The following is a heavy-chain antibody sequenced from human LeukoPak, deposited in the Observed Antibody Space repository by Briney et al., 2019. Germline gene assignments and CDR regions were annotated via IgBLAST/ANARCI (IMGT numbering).Heavy chain of an antibody. V-gene: IGHV5-51*01. CDR2: IYPGDSDT. D-gene: IGHD3-10*01. Sequence: GESLKISCKGSGYSFTSYWIGWVRQMPGKGLEWMGIIYPGDSDTRYSPSFQGQVTISADKSISTAYLQWSSLKASDTAMYYCASISSEDYGSGSYDAFDIWGQGTMVTVSS. CDR3: ASISSEDYGSGSYDAFDI. CDR1: GYSFTSYW. J-gene: IGHJ3*02.